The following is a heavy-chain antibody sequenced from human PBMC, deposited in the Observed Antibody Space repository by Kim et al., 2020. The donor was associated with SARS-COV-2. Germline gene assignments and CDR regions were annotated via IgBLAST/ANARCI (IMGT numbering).Heavy chain of an antibody. J-gene: IGHJ3*02. CDR3: ASPWLVSSAFDI. CDR2: IYYSGST. D-gene: IGHD6-19*01. Sequence: SETLSLTCTVSGGSISSSSYYWGWIRQPPGKGLEWIGSIYYSGSTYYNPSLKSRVTISVDTSKNQFSLKLSSVTAADTAVYYCASPWLVSSAFDIWGQGTMVTVSS. V-gene: IGHV4-39*01. CDR1: GGSISSSSYY.